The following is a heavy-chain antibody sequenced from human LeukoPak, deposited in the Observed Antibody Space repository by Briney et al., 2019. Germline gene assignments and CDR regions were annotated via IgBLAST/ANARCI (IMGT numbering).Heavy chain of an antibody. Sequence: GGSLRLSCAASGFTFSDYAMNWVRQVPGKGLEWVASISSSGSYIYYADSVKGRCTISRDNAKNSVYLQLNSLRAEDTAVYHCAKRLDYWGQGTLVTVSS. CDR1: GFTFSDYA. CDR2: ISSSGSYI. J-gene: IGHJ4*02. V-gene: IGHV3-21*01. CDR3: AKRLDY. D-gene: IGHD6-25*01.